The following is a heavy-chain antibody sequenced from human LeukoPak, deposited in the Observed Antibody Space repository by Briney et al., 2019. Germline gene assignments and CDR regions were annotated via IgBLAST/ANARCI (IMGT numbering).Heavy chain of an antibody. CDR1: GFTLSTNA. J-gene: IGHJ4*02. CDR2: ISRSGAST. Sequence: PGGSLRLSCLPSGFTLSTNAMSWVRQAPGKGLEWISGISRSGASTYYADSVKGRFTISRDDSRNTLYLQMNSLRVEDTAVYYCAKSLYGGCDYWGQGTMVTVSS. CDR3: AKSLYGGCDY. V-gene: IGHV3-23*01. D-gene: IGHD3-16*02.